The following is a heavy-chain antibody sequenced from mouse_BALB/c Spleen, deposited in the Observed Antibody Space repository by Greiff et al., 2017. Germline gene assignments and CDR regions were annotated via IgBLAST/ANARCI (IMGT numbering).Heavy chain of an antibody. CDR2: IYPGDGDT. CDR1: GYAFSSSW. V-gene: IGHV1-82*01. CDR3: ASGGSTWFAY. Sequence: QVQLQQSGPELVKPGASVKISCKASGYAFSSSWMNWVKQRPGQGLEWIGRIYPGDGDTNYNGKFKGKATLTADKSSSTAYMQLSSLTSVDSAVYFCASGGSTWFAYWGQGTLVTVSA. D-gene: IGHD1-1*01. J-gene: IGHJ3*01.